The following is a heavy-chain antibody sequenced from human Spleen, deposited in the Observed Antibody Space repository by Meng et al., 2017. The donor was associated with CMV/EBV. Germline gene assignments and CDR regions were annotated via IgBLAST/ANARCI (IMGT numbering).Heavy chain of an antibody. CDR2: IGTAGDT. CDR1: GFTFSSYD. Sequence: GESLKISCAASGFTFSSYDMHWVRQATGKGLEWVSAIGTAGDTYYPGSVKGRFTISRENAKNSLYLQMNSLRAGDTAVYYCARGAPWYNWNPGLFDYWGQGTLVTVFS. V-gene: IGHV3-13*01. D-gene: IGHD1-20*01. CDR3: ARGAPWYNWNPGLFDY. J-gene: IGHJ4*02.